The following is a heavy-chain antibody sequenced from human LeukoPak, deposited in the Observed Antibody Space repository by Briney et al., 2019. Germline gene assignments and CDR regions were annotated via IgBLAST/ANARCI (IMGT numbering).Heavy chain of an antibody. Sequence: GGSLRLSCAASGFTVSSNYMSWVRQAPVKGLEWVSVIYSGGSTYYADSVKGRFTISRDNSKNTLYLQMNSLRAEDTAVYYCAREGPSSSWYFDYWGQGTLVTVSS. J-gene: IGHJ4*02. D-gene: IGHD6-13*01. CDR3: AREGPSSSWYFDY. CDR1: GFTVSSNY. CDR2: IYSGGST. V-gene: IGHV3-53*01.